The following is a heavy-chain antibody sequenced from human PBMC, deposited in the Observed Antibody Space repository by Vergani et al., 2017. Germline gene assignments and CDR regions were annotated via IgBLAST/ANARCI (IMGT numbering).Heavy chain of an antibody. V-gene: IGHV7-4-1*01. Sequence: QEQLVQSGSELKKPGASVKVSCKASGYSFNNYAIHWVRQAPGQGLEWMGWINPTTGNPTYARAFTGRFVFSLDTSISTAYLQIGSLKDEDTAVYFCARAKRGRLAVGSTDSWGQGTLLTVSS. J-gene: IGHJ4*02. CDR3: ARAKRGRLAVGSTDS. CDR1: GYSFNNYA. CDR2: INPTTGNP. D-gene: IGHD6-19*01.